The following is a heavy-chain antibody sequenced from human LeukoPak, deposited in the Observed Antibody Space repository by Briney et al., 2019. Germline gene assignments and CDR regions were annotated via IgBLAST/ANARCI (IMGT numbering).Heavy chain of an antibody. V-gene: IGHV3-23*01. CDR2: ISGSGGST. Sequence: PGGSLRLSCAASGFTFDDYATHWVRQAPGKGLEWVSAISGSGGSTYYADSVKGRFTISRDNSKNTLYLQMNSLRAEDTAVYYCAKGSGPLYWGQGTLVTVSS. D-gene: IGHD5-12*01. CDR3: AKGSGPLY. CDR1: GFTFDDYA. J-gene: IGHJ4*02.